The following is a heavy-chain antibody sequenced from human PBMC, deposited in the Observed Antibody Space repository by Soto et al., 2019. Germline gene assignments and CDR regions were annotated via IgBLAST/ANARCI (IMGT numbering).Heavy chain of an antibody. CDR3: ARRGSDYEWYFFDY. D-gene: IGHD5-12*01. CDR2: IFYSGST. CDR1: GGSISRYY. J-gene: IGHJ4*02. Sequence: QVQLQESGPGLVKPSETLSLTCTVSGGSISRYYWSWIRQPPGKGLEWIGYIFYSGSTIYNPSLRSRVTMSVDTSTNQVSLKLSPVTAADTAVYYCARRGSDYEWYFFDYWGQGTLVTASS. V-gene: IGHV4-59*12.